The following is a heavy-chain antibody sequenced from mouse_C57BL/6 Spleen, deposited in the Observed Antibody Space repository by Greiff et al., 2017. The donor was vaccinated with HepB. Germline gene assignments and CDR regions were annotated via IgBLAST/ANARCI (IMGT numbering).Heavy chain of an antibody. CDR2: IDPETGGT. V-gene: IGHV1-15*01. D-gene: IGHD2-3*01. CDR1: GYTFTDYE. CDR3: TRSDDGYNRDWFAY. J-gene: IGHJ3*01. Sequence: QVQLKQSGAELVRPGASVTLSCKASGYTFTDYEMHWVKQTPVHGLEWIGAIDPETGGTAYNQKFKGKAILTADKSSSTAYMELRSLTSEDSAVYYCTRSDDGYNRDWFAYWGQGTLVTVSA.